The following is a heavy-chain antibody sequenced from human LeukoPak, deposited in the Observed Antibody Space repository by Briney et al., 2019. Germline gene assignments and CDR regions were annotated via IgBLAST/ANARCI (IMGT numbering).Heavy chain of an antibody. CDR3: ARSRVVPAADDAFDI. CDR1: GFTFSSNY. CDR2: IYSGGST. D-gene: IGHD2-2*01. Sequence: GGSLRLSCAASGFTFSSNYMSWVRQAPGKGLEWVSVIYSGGSTYYADSVKGRFTISRDNSKNTLYLQMNSLRAEDTAVYYCARSRVVPAADDAFDIWGQGTMVTVSS. V-gene: IGHV3-66*01. J-gene: IGHJ3*02.